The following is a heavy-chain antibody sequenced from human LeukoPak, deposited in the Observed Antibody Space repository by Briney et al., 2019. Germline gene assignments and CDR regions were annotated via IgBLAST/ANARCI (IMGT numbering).Heavy chain of an antibody. CDR2: IYSSGST. CDR3: ARENSGSYREFDY. J-gene: IGHJ4*02. D-gene: IGHD1-26*01. V-gene: IGHV4-59*12. Sequence: SETLSLTCSVSGGSISGYYWTWIRQPPGQTLEWIGYIYSSGSTNYNASLKSRVSMSVDTSKNQFSLKLSSVTAADTAVFYCARENSGSYREFDYWGQGTLVTVSS. CDR1: GGSISGYY.